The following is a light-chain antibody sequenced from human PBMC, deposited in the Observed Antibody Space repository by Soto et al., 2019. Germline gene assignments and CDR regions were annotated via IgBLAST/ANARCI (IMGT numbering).Light chain of an antibody. V-gene: IGKV1-13*02. CDR2: RAS. CDR1: QAINND. Sequence: AIQLTQSPSSLSAYVGDIVTISCRASQAINNDLVWYQQKPGNPPDLLVYRASSLQWGGPSRFSGSGSGTDFTLTISSLQPEYFAIYYCQQSKIYPFPFGGGTKLE. CDR3: QQSKIYPFP. J-gene: IGKJ4*01.